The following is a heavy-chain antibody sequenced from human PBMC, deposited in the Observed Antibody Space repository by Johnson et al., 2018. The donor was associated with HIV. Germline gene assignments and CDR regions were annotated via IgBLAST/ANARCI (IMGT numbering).Heavy chain of an antibody. D-gene: IGHD3-10*01. CDR1: GFTFSSYG. Sequence: QVQLVESGGVVVQPGGSLRLSCAASGFTFSSYGMHWVRQVPGNGLDWVTFIQYDGTNKYYADSVKGRFPISRDNSKNTLYLQMNSLRAADTAVYYCARDRSLWFRELWPRDAFDMWGKGTKITVSS. J-gene: IGHJ3*02. CDR3: ARDRSLWFRELWPRDAFDM. CDR2: IQYDGTNK. V-gene: IGHV3-30*02.